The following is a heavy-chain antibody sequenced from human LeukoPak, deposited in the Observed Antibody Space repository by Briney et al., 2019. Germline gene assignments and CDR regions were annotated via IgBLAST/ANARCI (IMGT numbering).Heavy chain of an antibody. Sequence: GGSLRLSCAASGFTFSTYGMHWVRQAPGKGLEWVAFIRFDGTKKHYTESVKGRFTISRDNSKNTVSLQMNSLTAEDTAVYYCAKVGSGWYGVDYWGQGTLVT. J-gene: IGHJ4*02. CDR2: IRFDGTKK. D-gene: IGHD6-19*01. CDR3: AKVGSGWYGVDY. V-gene: IGHV3-30*02. CDR1: GFTFSTYG.